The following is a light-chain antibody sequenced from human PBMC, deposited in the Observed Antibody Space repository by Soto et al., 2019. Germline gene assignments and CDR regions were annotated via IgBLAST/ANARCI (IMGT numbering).Light chain of an antibody. J-gene: IGKJ5*01. CDR3: QQYSTSPIT. CDR2: AAS. Sequence: ETVLTQSPGTLYLSPGERATLSCRASQSSSSYLTWYQQRPGQAPRLLIYAASRRATGIPDRFSGSGSGTDFTLTISRLEPEDFAVYYCQQYSTSPITSGQRTRLEIK. CDR1: QSSSSY. V-gene: IGKV3-20*01.